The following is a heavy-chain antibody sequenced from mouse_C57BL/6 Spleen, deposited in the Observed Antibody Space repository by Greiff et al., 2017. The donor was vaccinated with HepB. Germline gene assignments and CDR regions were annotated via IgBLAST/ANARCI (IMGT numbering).Heavy chain of an antibody. CDR1: GYTFTSYW. D-gene: IGHD2-4*01. CDR3: TRRSTMITTFFDY. CDR2: IYPGNSDT. V-gene: IGHV1-5*01. Sequence: VQLQQSGTVLARPGASVKMSCKTSGYTFTSYWMLWVKQRPGQGLEWIGAIYPGNSDTSYNQKFKGKAKLTAVTSASTAYMELSSLTNEDSAVYYCTRRSTMITTFFDYWGQGTTLTVSS. J-gene: IGHJ2*01.